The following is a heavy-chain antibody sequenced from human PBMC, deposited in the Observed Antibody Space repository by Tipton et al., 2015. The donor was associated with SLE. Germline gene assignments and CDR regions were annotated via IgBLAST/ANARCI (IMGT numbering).Heavy chain of an antibody. V-gene: IGHV4-39*07. CDR1: GASISGNTFY. CDR2: IYHTGSLLDSGTT. Sequence: TLSLTCTVSGASISGNTFYWGWIRQPPGKGLQWIGNIYHTGSLLDSGTTYYNPSLTSRVTISVDTSKNQFSLKLNSVTAADTAIYYCVRGPRGSSGYPNWGQGTLVTVSS. CDR3: VRGPRGSSGYPN. D-gene: IGHD3-22*01. J-gene: IGHJ4*02.